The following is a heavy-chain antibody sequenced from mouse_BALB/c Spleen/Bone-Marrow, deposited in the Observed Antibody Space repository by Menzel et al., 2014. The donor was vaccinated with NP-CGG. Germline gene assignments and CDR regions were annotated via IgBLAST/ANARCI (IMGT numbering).Heavy chain of an antibody. CDR2: FNPYNDYI. CDR1: GYTFTNHH. D-gene: IGHD2-13*01. Sequence: VQLQQSGAELVRPGASVKISCKAFGYTFTNHHINWVKQRPGQGLDWIGYFNPYNDYITYNQKFRGKATLTVDKSSSTANFELSSLTSEDSAVYYCAKRGGESVDYWGQGTTLTVSS. J-gene: IGHJ2*01. V-gene: IGHV1S45*01. CDR3: AKRGGESVDY.